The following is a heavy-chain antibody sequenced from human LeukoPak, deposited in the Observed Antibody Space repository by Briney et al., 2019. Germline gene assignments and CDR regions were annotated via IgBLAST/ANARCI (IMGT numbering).Heavy chain of an antibody. Sequence: SETLSLTCTVSGGSTSSSSYYWGLIRQPPGKGLEGIGSIYYSGGTYYNPSLNSRVTISVDKSKNQLSLKLTSVTASDTAMYPCARDYCSSTSCYSALDYWGQGILVNVSA. CDR3: ARDYCSSTSCYSALDY. D-gene: IGHD2-2*01. CDR2: IYYSGGT. J-gene: IGHJ4*02. V-gene: IGHV4-39*07. CDR1: GGSTSSSSYY.